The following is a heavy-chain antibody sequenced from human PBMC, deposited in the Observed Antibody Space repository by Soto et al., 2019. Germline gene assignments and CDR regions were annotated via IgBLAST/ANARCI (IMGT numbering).Heavy chain of an antibody. CDR3: AGTSSSSRFYYYGMDV. Sequence: PGESLKISCEGSGYTFSSYSIGWVRQMPGKGLEWMGIIYPDDSDTRYSPSFRGQVTISADKSISTAYLQWSSLKASDTAMYYCAGTSSSSRFYYYGMDVWGQGTTVTVSS. CDR2: IYPDDSDT. J-gene: IGHJ6*02. D-gene: IGHD6-6*01. CDR1: GYTFSSYS. V-gene: IGHV5-51*01.